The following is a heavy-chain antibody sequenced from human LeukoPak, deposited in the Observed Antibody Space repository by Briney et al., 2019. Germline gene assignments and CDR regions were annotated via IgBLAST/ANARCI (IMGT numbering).Heavy chain of an antibody. CDR2: INHSGST. Sequence: MASETLSLTCTVSGGSISSYYWSWIRQPPGKGLEWIGEINHSGSTNYNPSLKSRVTISVDTSKNHFSLKLSSVTAADTAVYYCAREYPKGGSYRFDPWGQGTLVTVSS. CDR1: GGSISSYY. V-gene: IGHV4-34*01. CDR3: AREYPKGGSYRFDP. J-gene: IGHJ5*02. D-gene: IGHD1-26*01.